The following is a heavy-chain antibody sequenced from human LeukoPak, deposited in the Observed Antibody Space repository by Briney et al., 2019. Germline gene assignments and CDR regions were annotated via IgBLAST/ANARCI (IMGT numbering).Heavy chain of an antibody. CDR2: IYHGGST. CDR1: GYSISSGGYY. J-gene: IGHJ4*02. V-gene: IGHV4-30-2*01. Sequence: PSQTLSLTCTVSGYSISSGGYYWSWIRQPPGKGLEWIGYIYHGGSTYYNPSLKSRVTMSIDTSKNQFSLKLSSVTAADTAVYYCARVGRWLQLEWGQGTLVTVSS. CDR3: ARVGRWLQLE. D-gene: IGHD5-24*01.